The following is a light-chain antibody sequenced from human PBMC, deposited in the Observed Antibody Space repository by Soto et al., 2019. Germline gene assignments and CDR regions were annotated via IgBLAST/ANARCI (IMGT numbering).Light chain of an antibody. CDR2: AAS. CDR1: QGISSY. J-gene: IGKJ5*01. V-gene: IGKV1-8*01. Sequence: IPMTQTTSALSASTGVGVSSTCQARQGISSYLAWYQQKPGKAPKLLIYAASTLQSGVPSRFSGSGSGTDFTLTISCLQSEDFATYYCQQYYSYPPITFGQGTRLDIK. CDR3: QQYYSYPPIT.